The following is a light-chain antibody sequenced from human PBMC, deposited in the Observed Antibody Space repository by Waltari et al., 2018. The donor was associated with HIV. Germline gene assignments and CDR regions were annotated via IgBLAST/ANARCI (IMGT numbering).Light chain of an antibody. V-gene: IGLV2-11*01. Sequence: QSALTQPRSVSGSPGQSVTISCTGTSSDVGGYNYVSWYQQHPGKAPKLMIYDVSKRPSVVPDRFSGSKSGNTASLTISGLQAEDEADYYCCSYAGSYGWVFGGGTKLTVL. J-gene: IGLJ3*02. CDR2: DVS. CDR3: CSYAGSYGWV. CDR1: SSDVGGYNY.